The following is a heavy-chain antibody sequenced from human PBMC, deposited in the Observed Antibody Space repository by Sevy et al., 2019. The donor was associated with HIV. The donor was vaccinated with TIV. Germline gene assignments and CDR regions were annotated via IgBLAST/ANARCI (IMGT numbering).Heavy chain of an antibody. CDR3: ARDPRTFSFDSSGHGHDD. CDR2: ISTYNGNR. D-gene: IGHD3-22*01. Sequence: ASVKVSCKASGYTFISYGISWVRQAPGQGLEWMGWISTYNGNRNYAQKFQGRVTMTTDTSTSTVYMELRSLRSDDAAMYYCARDPRTFSFDSSGHGHDDWGQGTLVTISS. V-gene: IGHV1-18*01. CDR1: GYTFISYG. J-gene: IGHJ4*02.